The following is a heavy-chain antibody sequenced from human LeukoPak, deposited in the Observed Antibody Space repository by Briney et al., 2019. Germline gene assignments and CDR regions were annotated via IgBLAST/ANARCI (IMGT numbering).Heavy chain of an antibody. CDR2: IYYSGST. CDR3: ARDDSGYSSSWYPPHFDY. Sequence: SETLSLTCTVSGGSISSSSYYWGWIRQPPGKGLEWIGSIYYSGSTYYNPSLKSRVTLSVDTSKNQFSLKLSSVTAADTAVYYCARDDSGYSSSWYPPHFDYWGQGTLVTVSS. J-gene: IGHJ4*02. D-gene: IGHD6-13*01. V-gene: IGHV4-39*02. CDR1: GGSISSSSYY.